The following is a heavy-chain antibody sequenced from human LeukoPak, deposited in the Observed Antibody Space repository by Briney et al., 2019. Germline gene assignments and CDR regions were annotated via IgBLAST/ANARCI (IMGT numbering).Heavy chain of an antibody. Sequence: GGSLRLSCTASGFNFNRFAVTWVRQAPGEGLEWVSAISGSGGTTHYADSVKGRFSISRDNSKNTLYLQLSRVRAEDTAVYYCAKTTSSLWFGEFRGGANYFDYWGQGALVTVSS. CDR2: ISGSGGTT. D-gene: IGHD3-10*01. J-gene: IGHJ4*02. CDR3: AKTTSSLWFGEFRGGANYFDY. CDR1: GFNFNRFA. V-gene: IGHV3-23*01.